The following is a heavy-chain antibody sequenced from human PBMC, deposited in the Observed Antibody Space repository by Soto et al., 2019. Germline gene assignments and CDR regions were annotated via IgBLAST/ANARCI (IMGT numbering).Heavy chain of an antibody. V-gene: IGHV4-34*01. CDR3: ARVPNYYETTGYFYFDT. J-gene: IGHJ4*02. CDR1: GASLSGYY. Sequence: QVQLRQWGAGLLKPSETLSLTCGVYGASLSGYYFSWIRQSPGKGLEWIGEINHSATTNYNPSLKSRVAISVDTSKNQFSLKVNSVTAADTAVYYCARVPNYYETTGYFYFDTWGQGTLVTVSS. CDR2: INHSATT. D-gene: IGHD3-22*01.